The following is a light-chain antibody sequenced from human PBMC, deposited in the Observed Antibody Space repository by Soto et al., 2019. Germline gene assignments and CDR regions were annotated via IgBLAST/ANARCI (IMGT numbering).Light chain of an antibody. CDR1: QSVSASY. Sequence: EIVLTQSPGTLSLSPGERATLSCRASQSVSASYLAWYQLKPGQAPRLLIYGASSRATGIPGRFSGSGSGKDFTLTISRLEPEDFAVYYCQQYGSSPRTFGQGTKVEIK. J-gene: IGKJ1*01. CDR2: GAS. V-gene: IGKV3-20*01. CDR3: QQYGSSPRT.